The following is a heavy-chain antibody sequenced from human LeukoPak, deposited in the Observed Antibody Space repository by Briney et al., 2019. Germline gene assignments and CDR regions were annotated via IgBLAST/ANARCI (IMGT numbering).Heavy chain of an antibody. V-gene: IGHV4-59*01. J-gene: IGHJ6*03. Sequence: SETLSLTCTVSGGSISSYYWSWIRQPPGKGLEWIGYIYYSGSTNYNPSLKSRVTISVDTSKNQFSLKLSSVTAADTAVYYCARGEIVVVPAATNYYYYYMDVWGKGTTVTVSS. CDR3: ARGEIVVVPAATNYYYYYMDV. CDR1: GGSISSYY. D-gene: IGHD2-2*01. CDR2: IYYSGST.